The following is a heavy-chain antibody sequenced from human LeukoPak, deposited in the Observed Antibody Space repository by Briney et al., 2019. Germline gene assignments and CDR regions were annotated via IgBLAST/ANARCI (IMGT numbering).Heavy chain of an antibody. J-gene: IGHJ4*02. D-gene: IGHD4-23*01. Sequence: GGSLRLSCVASGFTFSDYGIHWVRGAPGRGLEWVAFIRFDGSNKYYPDSVRGRFTISRDNSKNTVYLQMNSLTPEDTAFYYCAKVNSFWFDYWGQGTLVTVSS. CDR3: AKVNSFWFDY. V-gene: IGHV3-30*02. CDR2: IRFDGSNK. CDR1: GFTFSDYG.